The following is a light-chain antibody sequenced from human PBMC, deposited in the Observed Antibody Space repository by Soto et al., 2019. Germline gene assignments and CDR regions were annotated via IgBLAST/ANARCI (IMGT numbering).Light chain of an antibody. CDR1: SSDVGSYNL. V-gene: IGLV2-23*01. Sequence: SALTQPASVSGSPGQSITISCTGTSSDVGSYNLVSWYQQHPGKAPKLMIYEGSKRPSGVSNRFSGSKSGNTASLTISGLQAEDEADYYCCSYAGSSISVVFGGGTKLTVL. CDR2: EGS. CDR3: CSYAGSSISVV. J-gene: IGLJ2*01.